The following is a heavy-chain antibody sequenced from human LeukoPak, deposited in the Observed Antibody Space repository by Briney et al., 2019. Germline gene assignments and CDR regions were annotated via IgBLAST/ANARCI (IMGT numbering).Heavy chain of an antibody. CDR1: GGSFSGYY. CDR2: INHSGST. CDR3: ARVTVTTRYYYYGMDV. D-gene: IGHD4-4*01. V-gene: IGHV4-34*01. Sequence: SETLSLICAVYGGSFSGYYWSWIRQPPGKGLEWIGEINHSGSTNYNPSLKSRVTISVDTSKNQFSLKLSSVTAADTAVYYCARVTVTTRYYYYGMDVWGQGTTVTVSS. J-gene: IGHJ6*02.